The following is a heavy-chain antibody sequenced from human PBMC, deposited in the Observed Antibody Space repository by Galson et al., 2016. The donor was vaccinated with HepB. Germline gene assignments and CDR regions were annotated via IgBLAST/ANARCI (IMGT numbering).Heavy chain of an antibody. D-gene: IGHD1-26*01. V-gene: IGHV1-2*02. J-gene: IGHJ3*02. Sequence: CKASGSTFTGYYMHWVRQAPGQGLEWMGWINPDSGVTSYAQKFQGRVTMTRDTSISTVYMELSRLKSDDTAIYYCARDRYSGSYYVGAFDIWGQGTMVTVS. CDR1: GSTFTGYY. CDR3: ARDRYSGSYYVGAFDI. CDR2: INPDSGVT.